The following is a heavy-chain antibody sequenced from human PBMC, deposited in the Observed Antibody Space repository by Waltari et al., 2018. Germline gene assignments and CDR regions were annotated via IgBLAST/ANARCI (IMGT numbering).Heavy chain of an antibody. CDR3: ARRGGLWFGTINWFDP. CDR2: INHSGST. V-gene: IGHV4-34*01. J-gene: IGHJ5*02. CDR1: GGSFSGYY. D-gene: IGHD3-10*01. Sequence: QVQLQQWGAGLLKPSETLSLTCAVYGGSFSGYYWSWIRQPPGKGLEWIGEINHSGSTNDNPSLKSRVTISVDTSKNQFSLKLSSVTAADTAVYYCARRGGLWFGTINWFDPWGQGTLVTVSS.